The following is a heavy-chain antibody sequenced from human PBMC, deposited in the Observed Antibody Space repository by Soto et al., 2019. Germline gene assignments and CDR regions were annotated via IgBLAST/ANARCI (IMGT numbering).Heavy chain of an antibody. CDR1: GGTFSSYA. J-gene: IGHJ5*02. D-gene: IGHD6-19*01. CDR2: IIPIFGTA. CDR3: ARGDSGYSSGWYGNWFDP. V-gene: IGHV1-69*13. Sequence: ASVKVSCKASGGTFSSYAISWVRQAPGQGLEWMGGIIPIFGTANYAQKFQGRVTITADEPTSTAYMELSSLRSEDTAVYYCARGDSGYSSGWYGNWFDPWGQGTLVTVSS.